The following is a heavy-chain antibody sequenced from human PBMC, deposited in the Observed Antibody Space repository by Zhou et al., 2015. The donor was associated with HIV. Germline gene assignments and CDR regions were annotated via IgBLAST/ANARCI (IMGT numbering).Heavy chain of an antibody. CDR2: IIPIFGTA. Sequence: QVLLVQSGAEVKKPGSSVKVSCEASGGTFSNYAISWVRQAPGQGLEWMGGIIPIFGTANYAQKFQGRVTITADESTSTAYMELSSLRSEDTAVYYCARAQSDYRGSVTSFDYWGQGTLVTVSS. V-gene: IGHV1-69*01. CDR1: GGTFSNYA. CDR3: ARAQSDYRGSVTSFDY. D-gene: IGHD4-23*01. J-gene: IGHJ4*02.